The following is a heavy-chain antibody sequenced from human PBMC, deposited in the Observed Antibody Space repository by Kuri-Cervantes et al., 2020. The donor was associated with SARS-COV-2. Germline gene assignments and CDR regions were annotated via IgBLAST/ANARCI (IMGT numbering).Heavy chain of an antibody. Sequence: LSLTCAASGFTFSSYGMHWVRQAPGKGLEWVAFIRYDGGNKYYADSVKGRFTISRDNSKNTLYLQMNSLRAEDTAVYYCAKDAGIAAAGTRYYYYYYMDVWGKGTTVTVSS. V-gene: IGHV3-30*02. CDR1: GFTFSSYG. CDR3: AKDAGIAAAGTRYYYYYYMDV. J-gene: IGHJ6*03. D-gene: IGHD6-13*01. CDR2: IRYDGGNK.